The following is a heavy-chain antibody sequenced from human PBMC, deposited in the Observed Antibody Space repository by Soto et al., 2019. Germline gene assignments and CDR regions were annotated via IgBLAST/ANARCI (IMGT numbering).Heavy chain of an antibody. Sequence: GGSLRLSCAASGFTFSSYSMNWVRQAPGKGLEWVSSISSSSSYIYYADSVKGRFTISRDNAKNSLYLQMNSLRAEDTAVYYCARDSYGNGPWFDPWGQGTLVTVSS. CDR2: ISSSSSYI. V-gene: IGHV3-21*01. D-gene: IGHD4-17*01. J-gene: IGHJ5*02. CDR1: GFTFSSYS. CDR3: ARDSYGNGPWFDP.